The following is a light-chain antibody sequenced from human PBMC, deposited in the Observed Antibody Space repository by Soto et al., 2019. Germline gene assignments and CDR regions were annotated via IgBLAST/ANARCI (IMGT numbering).Light chain of an antibody. V-gene: IGKV1-5*01. CDR2: DAS. J-gene: IGKJ1*01. CDR1: QTISSR. CDR3: QQYNNWPT. Sequence: DIQMAQPPSTPSASVVARVTITYRASQTISSRLSWHQQKLGEAPNLLMYDASTLESGVPPRFRGSRSGTEFTLTISSLQSEEFAVYYCQQYNNWPTFGQGTKVDLK.